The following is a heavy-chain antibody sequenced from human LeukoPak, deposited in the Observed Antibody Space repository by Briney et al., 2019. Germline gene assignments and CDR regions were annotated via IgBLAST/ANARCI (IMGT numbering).Heavy chain of an antibody. V-gene: IGHV3-23*01. CDR3: AKVNYYDSRGYYPYYFDY. D-gene: IGHD3-22*01. CDR1: GFTFGDYA. Sequence: GGSLRLSCTASGFTFGDYAMSWVRQAPGKGLEWVSGISGSGDSTYYADSVKGRFTISRDNSKNTLYMQMNSLRDEDTAVYYCAKVNYYDSRGYYPYYFDYWGQGTLVTVSS. J-gene: IGHJ4*02. CDR2: ISGSGDST.